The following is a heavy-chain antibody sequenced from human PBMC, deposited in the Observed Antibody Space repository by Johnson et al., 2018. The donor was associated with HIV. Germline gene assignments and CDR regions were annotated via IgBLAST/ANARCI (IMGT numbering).Heavy chain of an antibody. CDR3: ARAPLHLWFEPSDAFDI. Sequence: QVQLVESGGGVVQPGRSLRLSCAASGFTFSSYGMHWVRQAPGKGLAWVAVIWYDGSNKYYADSVKGRFTISRANSKNTLYLQMNSLRAEDTAVYYCARAPLHLWFEPSDAFDIWGQGTMVTVSS. D-gene: IGHD3-10*01. CDR2: IWYDGSNK. J-gene: IGHJ3*02. V-gene: IGHV3-33*01. CDR1: GFTFSSYG.